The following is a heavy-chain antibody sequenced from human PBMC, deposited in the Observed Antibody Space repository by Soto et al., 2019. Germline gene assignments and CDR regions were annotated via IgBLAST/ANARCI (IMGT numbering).Heavy chain of an antibody. D-gene: IGHD2-2*02. CDR3: ASFRYCSSTSCYILEDGMDV. Sequence: QVQLVQSGAEVKKPGSSVKVPCKASGGTFSSYAISWVRQAPGQGLEWMGGIIPIFGTANYAQKFQGRVTITADESTSTAYMELSSLRSEDTAVYYCASFRYCSSTSCYILEDGMDVWGQGTTVTVSS. J-gene: IGHJ6*02. CDR1: GGTFSSYA. V-gene: IGHV1-69*01. CDR2: IIPIFGTA.